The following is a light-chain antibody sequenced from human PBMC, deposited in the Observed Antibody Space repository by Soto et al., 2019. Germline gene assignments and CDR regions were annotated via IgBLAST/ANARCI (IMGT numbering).Light chain of an antibody. CDR3: ATWDGSLPGEV. CDR2: DNN. V-gene: IGLV1-51*01. Sequence: QSVLTQSPSVSAAPGQQVTISCSGSSSNIGNNYVSWYQQLPGTAPKLLIYDNNKRPSGIPDRFSGSKSGTSGTLDITGLQTGDEAEYDCATWDGSLPGEVFGGGTKLTVL. CDR1: SSNIGNNY. J-gene: IGLJ2*01.